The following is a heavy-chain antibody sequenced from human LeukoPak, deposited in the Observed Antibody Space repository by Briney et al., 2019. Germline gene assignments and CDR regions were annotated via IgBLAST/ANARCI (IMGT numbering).Heavy chain of an antibody. CDR1: GFTFSSYW. V-gene: IGHV3-7*01. CDR2: IKQDGSEK. J-gene: IGHJ3*02. D-gene: IGHD2-15*01. CDR3: ARVLVVVVAATHDAFDI. Sequence: GGSLRLSCAASGFTFSSYWMSWVRQAPGKGLEWVANIKQDGSEKYYVDSVKGRFTISRDNAKNSLYLQMNSLRAEDTAVYYCARVLVVVVAATHDAFDIWGQGTMVTVSS.